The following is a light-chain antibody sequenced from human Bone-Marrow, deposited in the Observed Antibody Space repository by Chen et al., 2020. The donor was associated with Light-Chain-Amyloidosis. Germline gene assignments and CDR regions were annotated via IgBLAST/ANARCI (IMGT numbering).Light chain of an antibody. CDR3: QQYGSSPTWT. V-gene: IGKV3-20*01. CDR2: GAS. J-gene: IGKJ1*01. Sequence: EIVLTQSPGTLSLSPGERATLSCRASQSVSSSYLAWYQQKPGQAPRLLIYGASSRATGIPDRFSGSGSGTDVTITISRLEPEDFAVYYCQQYGSSPTWTFGQGTQVEIK. CDR1: QSVSSSY.